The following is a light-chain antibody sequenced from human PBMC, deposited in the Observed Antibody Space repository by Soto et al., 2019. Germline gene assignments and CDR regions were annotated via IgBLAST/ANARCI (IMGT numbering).Light chain of an antibody. CDR1: TSDIGSYKF. V-gene: IGLV2-14*01. CDR3: TSYTDNRVWV. Sequence: QSVLTQPASVSGSPGQSITISCTGTTSDIGSYKFVSWYQQHAGKAPKLLISQATNRPSGVSDRFSGSKSGNTASLTISGLQADDEADYYCTSYTDNRVWVFGGGTKLTVL. CDR2: QAT. J-gene: IGLJ3*02.